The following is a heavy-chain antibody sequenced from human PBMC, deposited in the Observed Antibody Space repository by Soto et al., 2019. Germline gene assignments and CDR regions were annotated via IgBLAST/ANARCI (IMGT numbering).Heavy chain of an antibody. CDR1: GYTFTGYY. D-gene: IGHD3-9*01. Sequence: QVQLVQSGAEVKKPGASVKVSCKASGYTFTGYYMHWVRQAPGQGLEWMGWINPNSGGTNYAQKFQGWVTMTRDTSISTAYMELSRLRSDDTAVYYCARAGVLRYFDWPWYFDLWGRGTLVTVSS. V-gene: IGHV1-2*04. J-gene: IGHJ2*01. CDR3: ARAGVLRYFDWPWYFDL. CDR2: INPNSGGT.